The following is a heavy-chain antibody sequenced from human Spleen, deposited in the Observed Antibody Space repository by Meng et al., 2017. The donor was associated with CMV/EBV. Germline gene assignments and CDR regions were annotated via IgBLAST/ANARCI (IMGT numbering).Heavy chain of an antibody. CDR1: GFTFSSYA. CDR3: ARAERGEYYRLSPSDY. CDR2: ISYDGSNK. D-gene: IGHD2-21*01. Sequence: GSPLKISCAASGFTFSSYAMHWVRQAPGKGLEWVAVISYDGSNKYYADSVKGRFTISRDNSKNTLYLQMNSLRAEDTAVYYCARAERGEYYRLSPSDYWGQGTLVTVSS. V-gene: IGHV3-30*04. J-gene: IGHJ4*02.